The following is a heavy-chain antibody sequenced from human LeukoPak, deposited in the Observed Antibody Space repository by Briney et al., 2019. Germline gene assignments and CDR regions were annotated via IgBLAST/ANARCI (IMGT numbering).Heavy chain of an antibody. CDR1: GYTFTDYY. Sequence: ASVKVSCKASGYTFTDYYMHWVRQAPGQGLEWMGWINPNSGGTYSAQKFQGWVTMTRDTSISTAYMELSRLTSDDTAVYYCARANALHCSSTSCLFDYWGQGPLVTVSS. J-gene: IGHJ4*02. D-gene: IGHD2-2*01. CDR2: INPNSGGT. V-gene: IGHV1-2*04. CDR3: ARANALHCSSTSCLFDY.